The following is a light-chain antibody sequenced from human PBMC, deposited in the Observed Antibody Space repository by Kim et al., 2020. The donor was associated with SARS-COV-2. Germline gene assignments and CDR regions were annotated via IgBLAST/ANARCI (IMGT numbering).Light chain of an antibody. CDR3: CSYADLNTV. CDR1: SSDIGAYTL. CDR2: EVS. V-gene: IGLV2-23*02. Sequence: QSALTQPASVSGSPGQSITISCTGNSSDIGAYTLVSWYQQHPGKAPKLILFEVSNRPSGISYRFSGSKSGNTASLTITGLQPEDESDYYCCSYADLNTVFGGGTQLTVL. J-gene: IGLJ2*01.